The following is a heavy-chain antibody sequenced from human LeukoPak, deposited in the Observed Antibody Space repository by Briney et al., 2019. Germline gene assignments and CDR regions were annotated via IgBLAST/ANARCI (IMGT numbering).Heavy chain of an antibody. V-gene: IGHV4-34*01. CDR2: INHSGST. D-gene: IGHD1-14*01. CDR1: GGSFSGYY. J-gene: IGHJ3*02. Sequence: KPSETLSLTCAVYGGSFSGYYWSWIRQPPGKGLEWIGEINHSGSTNYNPSLKSRVTISVDTSKNQFSLKLSSVTAADTAVYYCARRKDAFDIWGQGTMVTVSS. CDR3: ARRKDAFDI.